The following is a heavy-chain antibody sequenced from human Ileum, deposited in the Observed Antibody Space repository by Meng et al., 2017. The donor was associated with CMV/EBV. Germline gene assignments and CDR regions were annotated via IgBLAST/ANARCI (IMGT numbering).Heavy chain of an antibody. V-gene: IGHV3-74*01. CDR3: ASRCSSTSCYPPWFDP. Sequence: FTSSSSLMHWVRQAPGKGLVWVSRINSDGSSTSYADSVKGRFTISRDNAKNTLYLQMNSLRAEDTAVYYCASRCSSTSCYPPWFDPWGQGTLVTVSS. D-gene: IGHD2-2*01. J-gene: IGHJ5*02. CDR1: FTSSSSL. CDR2: INSDGSST.